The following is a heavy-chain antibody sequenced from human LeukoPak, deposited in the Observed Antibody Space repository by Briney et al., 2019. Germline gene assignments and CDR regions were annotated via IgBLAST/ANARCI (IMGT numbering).Heavy chain of an antibody. CDR3: AREDYDILTGPFDY. D-gene: IGHD3-9*01. V-gene: IGHV5-10-1*01. CDR2: IDPSDSYT. Sequence: GESLRISCQGSGYSFTSYWISWVRQMPGKGLEWMGMIDPSDSYTNYSPSFQGHVTISADKSISTGYLQWSSLQASDTAMHYCAREDYDILTGPFDYWGQRTLVTVSS. J-gene: IGHJ4*02. CDR1: GYSFTSYW.